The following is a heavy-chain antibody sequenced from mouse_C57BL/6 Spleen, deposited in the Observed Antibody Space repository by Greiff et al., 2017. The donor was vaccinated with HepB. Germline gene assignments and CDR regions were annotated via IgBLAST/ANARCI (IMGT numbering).Heavy chain of an antibody. D-gene: IGHD2-5*01. V-gene: IGHV1-26*01. CDR1: GYTFTDYY. Sequence: VQLQQSGPELVKPGASVKISCKASGYTFTDYYMNWVKQSHGKSLEWIGDINPNNGGTSYNQKFKGKATLTEDKSSSTAYMELRSLTSEDSAVYYCARSYYSNYGYFDYWGQGTTLTVSS. CDR2: INPNNGGT. J-gene: IGHJ2*01. CDR3: ARSYYSNYGYFDY.